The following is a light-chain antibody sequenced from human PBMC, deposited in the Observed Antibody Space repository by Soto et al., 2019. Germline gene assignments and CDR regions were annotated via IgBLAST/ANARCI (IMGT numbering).Light chain of an antibody. Sequence: DIQMTQSPSTLSASVGDRVTITCRSSQSISSWLSWYQQKPWKAPKVLIYRASALESGVASRISGSGAGTDFPLTISLLQHDDVGNYYCQHYNGRSFTFGQGTKLEIK. J-gene: IGKJ2*01. CDR2: RAS. CDR3: QHYNGRSFT. V-gene: IGKV1-5*03. CDR1: QSISSW.